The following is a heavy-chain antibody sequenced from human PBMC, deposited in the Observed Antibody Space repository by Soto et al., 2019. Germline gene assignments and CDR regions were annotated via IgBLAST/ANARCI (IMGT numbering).Heavy chain of an antibody. Sequence: GGSLRLSCAASGFTFSSCSMHWVRQAPGKGLEWVALISYDGSNKYYADSVKGRFTISRDNSKNTLYLQMNSLRAEDTAVYYCARDKRDLRFLEWSYYFDYWGQGTLVTVSS. CDR2: ISYDGSNK. CDR3: ARDKRDLRFLEWSYYFDY. J-gene: IGHJ4*02. D-gene: IGHD3-3*01. V-gene: IGHV3-30-3*01. CDR1: GFTFSSCS.